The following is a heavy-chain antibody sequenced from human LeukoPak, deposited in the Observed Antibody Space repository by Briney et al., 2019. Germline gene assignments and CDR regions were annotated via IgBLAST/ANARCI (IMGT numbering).Heavy chain of an antibody. CDR1: GFTFSSYG. D-gene: IGHD3-22*01. CDR3: AKESSSGYYYDAFDI. J-gene: IGHJ3*02. V-gene: IGHV3-33*06. Sequence: GGSLRLSCAASGFTFSSYGMHWVRQAPGKGLEWVAVIWYDGSNKYYADSVKGRFTISRDNSKNMLYLQMNSLRAEDTAVYYCAKESSSGYYYDAFDIWGQGTMVTVSS. CDR2: IWYDGSNK.